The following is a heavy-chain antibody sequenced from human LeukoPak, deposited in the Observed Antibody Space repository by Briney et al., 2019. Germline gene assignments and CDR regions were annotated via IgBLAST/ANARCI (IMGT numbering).Heavy chain of an antibody. D-gene: IGHD2-2*01. CDR1: GGSFSGYY. Sequence: SETLSLTCAVYGGSFSGYYWSWIRQPPGKGLEWIGEINHSGSTNYNPSLKSRVTISVDTSKNQFSLKLSSVTAADTAVYYCASSAVVVPAAPLDYWGQGTLVTVSS. J-gene: IGHJ4*02. CDR3: ASSAVVVPAAPLDY. V-gene: IGHV4-34*01. CDR2: INHSGST.